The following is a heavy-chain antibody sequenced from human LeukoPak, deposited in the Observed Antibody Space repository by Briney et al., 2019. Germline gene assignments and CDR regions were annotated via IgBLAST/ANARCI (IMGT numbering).Heavy chain of an antibody. J-gene: IGHJ6*02. V-gene: IGHV3-74*01. CDR1: GFIFSSYW. D-gene: IGHD6-13*01. Sequence: GGSLRLSCAASGFIFSSYWMHWVRQAPGKGLVWVSRINSDGISMAYADSVRGRFTISRDNAKNTLYLQMNSLRAEDTAVYYCTRDVPSNRYSSTCLDVWGQGTTVTVSS. CDR3: TRDVPSNRYSSTCLDV. CDR2: INSDGISM.